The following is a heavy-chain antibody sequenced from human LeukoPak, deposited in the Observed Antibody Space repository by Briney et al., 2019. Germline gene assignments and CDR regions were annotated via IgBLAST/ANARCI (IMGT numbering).Heavy chain of an antibody. CDR1: GGSFSGYY. D-gene: IGHD5-12*01. CDR2: LHGSAAI. V-gene: IGHV4-4*07. Sequence: SETLSLTCAVYGGSFSGYYWSWIRQPAGKGLEWIGRLHGSAAIKYNPSLRSRLGLSGDTSKNQFSLKLTSVTAADTAVYYCAREARLASAAGLDVWGQGTMVTVS. J-gene: IGHJ6*02. CDR3: AREARLASAAGLDV.